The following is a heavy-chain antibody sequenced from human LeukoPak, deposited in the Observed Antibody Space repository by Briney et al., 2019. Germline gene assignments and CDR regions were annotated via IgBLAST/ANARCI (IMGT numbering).Heavy chain of an antibody. J-gene: IGHJ4*02. Sequence: ASVKVSCKAFGYTFTSYDINWVRQATGQGLEWMGWMNPNSGNTGYAQKFQGRVTMTRNTSISTAYMELSSLRSEDTAVYYCARGYYYDSSGYYYRDYWGQGTLVTVSS. D-gene: IGHD3-22*01. CDR2: MNPNSGNT. CDR3: ARGYYYDSSGYYYRDY. V-gene: IGHV1-8*01. CDR1: GYTFTSYD.